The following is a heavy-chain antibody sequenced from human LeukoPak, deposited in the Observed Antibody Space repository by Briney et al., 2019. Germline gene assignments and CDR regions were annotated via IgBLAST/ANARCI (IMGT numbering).Heavy chain of an antibody. CDR2: ISYSGTT. CDR1: GVSISSSTYY. J-gene: IGHJ6*02. CDR3: ARHPYYYYYGMDV. V-gene: IGHV4-39*01. Sequence: SETLSLTCTVSGVSISSSTYYWGWIRQPPGKGLEWIGSISYSGTTYYNPSLESRVTISVDTSKNEFSLKLSSVTAADTAVYYCARHPYYYYYGMDVWGQGATVTVSS.